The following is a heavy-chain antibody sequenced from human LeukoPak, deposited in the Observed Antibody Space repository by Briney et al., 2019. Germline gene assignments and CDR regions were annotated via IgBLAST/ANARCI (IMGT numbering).Heavy chain of an antibody. D-gene: IGHD3-10*01. CDR3: ARVLLWFGPDNWFDP. V-gene: IGHV1-2*02. Sequence: ASVKVSCKASGYTFTSYGISWVRQAPGQGLEWMGWINPNSGGTNYAQKFQGRVTMTRDTSISTAYMELSRLRSDDTAVYYCARVLLWFGPDNWFDPWGQGTLDTVSS. CDR2: INPNSGGT. CDR1: GYTFTSYG. J-gene: IGHJ5*02.